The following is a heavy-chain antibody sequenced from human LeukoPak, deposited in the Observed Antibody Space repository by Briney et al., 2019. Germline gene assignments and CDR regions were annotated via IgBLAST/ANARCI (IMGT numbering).Heavy chain of an antibody. CDR2: INPSGGST. V-gene: IGHV1-46*01. Sequence: GASVKVSCKASGYTFTSYYMHWVRQAPGQGLEWMGIINPSGGSTSYAQKFQGRVTMTRDTSTSTVYMELSSLRSEDTAVYYCARDPPCSGGSCYSGRWPYFDYWGQGTLVTVSS. CDR1: GYTFTSYY. D-gene: IGHD2-15*01. CDR3: ARDPPCSGGSCYSGRWPYFDY. J-gene: IGHJ4*02.